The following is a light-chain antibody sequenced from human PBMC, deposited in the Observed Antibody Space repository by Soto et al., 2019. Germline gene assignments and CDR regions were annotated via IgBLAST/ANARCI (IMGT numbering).Light chain of an antibody. J-gene: IGKJ1*01. CDR3: QQYGSSPRT. Sequence: EIVLTQSPGTLSLSPGERATLSCRASQSVSSSYLAWYQQKPGQAPRLLIYGASSRAAGIPYTFNGSGSGTDFTLTISSLEPEDFAVYYCQQYGSSPRTFGQGTKAEIK. CDR2: GAS. V-gene: IGKV3-20*01. CDR1: QSVSSSY.